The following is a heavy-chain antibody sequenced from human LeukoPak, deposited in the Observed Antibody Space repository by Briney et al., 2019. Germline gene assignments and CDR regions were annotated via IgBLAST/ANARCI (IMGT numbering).Heavy chain of an antibody. CDR2: IYSIGST. V-gene: IGHV3-66*01. J-gene: IGHJ4*02. CDR3: ARGSATATIHLDN. D-gene: IGHD5-24*01. Sequence: PGGALRLSCTASGFTVSSSYMSWVRQAPGKGLEWVSLIYSIGSTYYADSVKGRFTISRDNSNNMVYLQMNSLRAEDTAVYYCARGSATATIHLDNWGQGTLVTVS. CDR1: GFTVSSSY.